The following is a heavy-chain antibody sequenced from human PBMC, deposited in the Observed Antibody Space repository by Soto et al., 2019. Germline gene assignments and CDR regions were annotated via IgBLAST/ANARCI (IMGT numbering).Heavy chain of an antibody. J-gene: IGHJ4*02. D-gene: IGHD2-15*01. CDR3: ARKGIESSTPSYAY. V-gene: IGHV4-59*01. CDR2: IYYSGST. Sequence: SETLSLTCTVSGGSISGYYWSWVRQPPGKGLELIGYIYYSGSTNYNPALLSRVTISVDTSKSQFSLKLSSVIAADTAVYYCARKGIESSTPSYAYCGLGTLVTVSS. CDR1: GGSISGYY.